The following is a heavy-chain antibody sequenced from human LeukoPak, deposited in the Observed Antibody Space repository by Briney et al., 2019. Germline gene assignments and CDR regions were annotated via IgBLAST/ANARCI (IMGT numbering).Heavy chain of an antibody. D-gene: IGHD1-26*01. CDR2: IYSGGST. J-gene: IGHJ4*02. Sequence: PGGSLRLSCAASGFTVSSNYMSWVRQAPGKGLEWVSVIYSGGSTYYADSVKGRFTISRDNSKNTLYLQMNSLRAEDTAVYYCARVKVGAYFDYWGQGTLVTVSS. CDR3: ARVKVGAYFDY. V-gene: IGHV3-53*01. CDR1: GFTVSSNY.